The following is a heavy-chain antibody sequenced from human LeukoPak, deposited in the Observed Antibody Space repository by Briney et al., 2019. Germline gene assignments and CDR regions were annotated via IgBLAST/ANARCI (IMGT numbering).Heavy chain of an antibody. CDR2: ISASGGST. CDR1: GLTFSSYA. D-gene: IGHD5-18*01. V-gene: IGHV3-23*01. Sequence: GGSLRLSCAVSGLTFSSYAMSWVRQAPGRGLEWVSGISASGGSTYYADYVKGRFTISRDSSKNTLYLQMNSLRAEDTAVYFCAKGSYGYVLYFDSWGQGALVTVSS. J-gene: IGHJ4*02. CDR3: AKGSYGYVLYFDS.